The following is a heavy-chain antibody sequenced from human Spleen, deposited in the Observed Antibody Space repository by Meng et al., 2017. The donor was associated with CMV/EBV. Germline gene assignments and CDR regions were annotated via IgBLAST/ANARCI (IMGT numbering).Heavy chain of an antibody. Sequence: GESLKISCAASGFTCSSCGMQWVRQAPGKGLEWVSGINWTGGRTYYADSVKGRFTISRDTAKNSLYLQMNSLRAEDTAFYYCARRSTDSTGYSSGWYFDAWGQGTLVTVSS. CDR1: GFTCSSCG. CDR2: INWTGGRT. J-gene: IGHJ4*02. V-gene: IGHV3-20*04. CDR3: ARRSTDSTGYSSGWYFDA. D-gene: IGHD6-19*01.